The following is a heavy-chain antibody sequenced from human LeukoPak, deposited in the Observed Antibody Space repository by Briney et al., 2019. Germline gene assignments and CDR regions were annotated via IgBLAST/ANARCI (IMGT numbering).Heavy chain of an antibody. CDR3: ARERRRGYSGYDSGSGWFDP. Sequence: ASETLSLICTVSGGSISSGDYYWSWIRQPPGKGLEWIGYIYYSGNTNYNPSLKSRVTISVDTSKNQFSLKLSSVTAADTAVYYCARERRRGYSGYDSGSGWFDPWGQGTLVTVSS. D-gene: IGHD5-12*01. CDR1: GGSISSGDYY. CDR2: IYYSGNT. V-gene: IGHV4-61*08. J-gene: IGHJ5*02.